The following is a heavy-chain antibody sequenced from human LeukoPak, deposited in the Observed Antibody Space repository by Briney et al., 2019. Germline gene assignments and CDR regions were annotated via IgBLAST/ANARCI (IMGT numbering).Heavy chain of an antibody. D-gene: IGHD3-22*01. CDR2: IIPIFGTA. Sequence: SVKVSCKASGGTFSSYAISWVRQAPGQGLDWMGGIIPIFGTANYAQKFQGRVTITTDESTSTAYMELSSLRSEDTAVYYCARVTPDYYDSSGYYLGYFDYWGQGTLVTVSS. V-gene: IGHV1-69*05. CDR1: GGTFSSYA. CDR3: ARVTPDYYDSSGYYLGYFDY. J-gene: IGHJ4*02.